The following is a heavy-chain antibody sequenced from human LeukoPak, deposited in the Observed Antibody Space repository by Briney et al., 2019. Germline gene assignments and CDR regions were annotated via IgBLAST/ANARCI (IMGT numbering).Heavy chain of an antibody. CDR2: ISDSGLST. J-gene: IGHJ6*03. CDR1: GFTFSSYA. D-gene: IGHD1-7*01. Sequence: PGGSLRLSCAASGFTFSSYAVNWVRQARGKGLEWVSGISDSGLSTYYADSVKGRFTISRDNSKNTVYLQMNTLRVEDTAVYYCAKDLRELPYYSYMDVWGKGTTVTVSS. CDR3: AKDLRELPYYSYMDV. V-gene: IGHV3-23*01.